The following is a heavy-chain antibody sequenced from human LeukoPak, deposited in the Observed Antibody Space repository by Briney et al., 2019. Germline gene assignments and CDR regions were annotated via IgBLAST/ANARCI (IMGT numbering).Heavy chain of an antibody. CDR2: ISSSSSYI. Sequence: KPGGSLRLSCAASGFTFSSSAMSWVRQAPGKGLEWVSSISSSSSYIYYADSVKGRFTISRDNAKNSLYLQMNSLRAEDTAVYYCARADTGYFDYWGQGTLVTVSS. D-gene: IGHD1-14*01. CDR3: ARADTGYFDY. CDR1: GFTFSSSA. J-gene: IGHJ4*02. V-gene: IGHV3-21*01.